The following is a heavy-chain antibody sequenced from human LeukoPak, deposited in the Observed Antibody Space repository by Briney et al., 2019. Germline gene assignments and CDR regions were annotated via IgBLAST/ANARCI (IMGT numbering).Heavy chain of an antibody. CDR1: GYTFTSYA. V-gene: IGHV1-3*03. J-gene: IGHJ6*03. D-gene: IGHD2-15*01. Sequence: ASVKVSCKASGYTFTSYAMHWVRQAPGQRLEWMGWINAGNGNTKYSQEFQGRVTITRDTSASTAYMELSSLRSEDMAVYYCARGGLLGYCSGGSCSSMDVWGKGTTVTVSS. CDR3: ARGGLLGYCSGGSCSSMDV. CDR2: INAGNGNT.